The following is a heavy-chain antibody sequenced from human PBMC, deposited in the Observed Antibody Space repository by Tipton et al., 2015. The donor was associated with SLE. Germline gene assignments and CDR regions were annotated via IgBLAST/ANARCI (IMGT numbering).Heavy chain of an antibody. V-gene: IGHV4-61*02. Sequence: TLSLTCTVSGDSVSSGSQYWSWIRQSAGKGLEWIGRIYTRGSTNYNPSLMSRVALSLDTSKNQFSLKLSSVTAADTAVYYCAREAGLSSRSYYHVYMDVWGKGTTVTISS. D-gene: IGHD6-13*01. J-gene: IGHJ6*03. CDR2: IYTRGST. CDR3: AREAGLSSRSYYHVYMDV. CDR1: GDSVSSGSQY.